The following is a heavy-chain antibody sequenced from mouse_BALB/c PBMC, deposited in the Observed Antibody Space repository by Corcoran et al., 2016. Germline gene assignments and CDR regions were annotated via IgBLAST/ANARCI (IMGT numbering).Heavy chain of an antibody. J-gene: IGHJ2*01. Sequence: QVQLQQPGAELVRPGASVKLSCKASGYTFTSYWINWVKQRPGQGLEWIGNIYPSDSYTNYNQKFKDKATLTVDKSSSTAYMQLSSPTSEDSAVYYCTRTPYYYGSFDYWGQGTTLTVSS. CDR3: TRTPYYYGSFDY. V-gene: IGHV1-69*02. CDR2: IYPSDSYT. CDR1: GYTFTSYW. D-gene: IGHD1-1*01.